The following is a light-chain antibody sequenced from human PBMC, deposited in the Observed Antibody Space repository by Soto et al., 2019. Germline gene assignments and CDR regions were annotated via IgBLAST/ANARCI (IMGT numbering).Light chain of an antibody. CDR2: DAS. V-gene: IGKV3-11*01. Sequence: EIVLTQSPATLSLSPGERATLSCRASQSVSSYFAWYQQKPGQAPRLLIYDASNRATGTPDRFSGSGSGTDFTRTISSLEPGDFAVYYCQQRSNWPLTFGGGTKGEMK. CDR3: QQRSNWPLT. J-gene: IGKJ4*01. CDR1: QSVSSY.